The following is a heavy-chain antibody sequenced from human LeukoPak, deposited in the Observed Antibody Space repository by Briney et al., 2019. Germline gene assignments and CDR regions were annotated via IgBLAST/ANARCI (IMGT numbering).Heavy chain of an antibody. CDR2: SSGHNGST. D-gene: IGHD5-24*01. Sequence: GSVKGSCKGSGDSFSNYGISWVRQSPGHGGEWWGGSSGHNGSTNYAQKRQDRGTMTTDTSTSTAYMQLRSLRFDDTAVYYCARDFAWGSGGAPIDDNCLDPSGQGTLVTVSS. V-gene: IGHV1-18*01. J-gene: IGHJ5*02. CDR3: ARDFAWGSGGAPIDDNCLDP. CDR1: GDSFSNYG.